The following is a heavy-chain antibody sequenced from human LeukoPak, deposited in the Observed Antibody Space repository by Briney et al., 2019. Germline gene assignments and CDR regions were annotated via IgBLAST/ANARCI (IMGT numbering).Heavy chain of an antibody. CDR3: ASTILLWFGGVGDY. D-gene: IGHD3-10*01. Sequence: GGSLRLSCAASGFIVSSNYMTWVRQAPWKGLEWVSIIYSGGSTYYADSVKGRFTISRDNSKNTLYLQMNSLRAEDTAVYYCASTILLWFGGVGDYWGQGTLVTVSS. J-gene: IGHJ4*02. CDR1: GFIVSSNY. CDR2: IYSGGST. V-gene: IGHV3-53*01.